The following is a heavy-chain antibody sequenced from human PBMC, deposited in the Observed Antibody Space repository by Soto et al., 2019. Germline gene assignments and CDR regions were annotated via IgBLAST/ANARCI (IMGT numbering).Heavy chain of an antibody. Sequence: GESLKISCKGSGYSFASYWIGWVRQMPGKGLEWMGIIFPADSDTKYRPSFQGQVTISADKSISTAYLQWNSLKASDTAMYYCAFPYGDSLFGNYWGQGTLVT. J-gene: IGHJ4*02. CDR2: IFPADSDT. CDR1: GYSFASYW. D-gene: IGHD4-17*01. V-gene: IGHV5-51*01. CDR3: AFPYGDSLFGNY.